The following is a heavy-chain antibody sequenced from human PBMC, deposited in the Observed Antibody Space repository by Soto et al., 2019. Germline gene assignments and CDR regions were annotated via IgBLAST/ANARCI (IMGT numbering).Heavy chain of an antibody. CDR1: GFTFSSYG. J-gene: IGHJ5*02. D-gene: IGHD5-12*01. CDR3: ARTYSGYDSGWFDP. CDR2: IWYDGSNK. V-gene: IGHV3-33*01. Sequence: QVQLVESGGGVVQPGRSLRLSCAASGFTFSSYGMHWVRQAPGKGLEWVAVIWYDGSNKYYADSVKGRFTISRDNSKKTLYLQMNSLRAEDTAVYYCARTYSGYDSGWFDPWGQGTLVTVSS.